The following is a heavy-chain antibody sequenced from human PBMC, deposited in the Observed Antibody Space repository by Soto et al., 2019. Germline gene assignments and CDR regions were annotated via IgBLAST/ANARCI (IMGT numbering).Heavy chain of an antibody. CDR1: GFTFSDHY. D-gene: IGHD6-25*01. V-gene: IGHV3-72*01. CDR3: ARVRLGVTTRLFDY. CDR2: IKNKANSYIT. J-gene: IGHJ4*02. Sequence: EVQLVESGGGLVQPGGSLRLSCAASGFTFSDHYMDWVRHAPGKGLEWVGRIKNKANSYITEYAASVKGRFTISRDDSTHSLDLRMNSLKTEDTAVYYCARVRLGVTTRLFDYWGQGTLVTVSS.